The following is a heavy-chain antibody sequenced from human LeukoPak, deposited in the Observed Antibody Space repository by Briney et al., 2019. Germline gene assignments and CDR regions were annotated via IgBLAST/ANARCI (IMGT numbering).Heavy chain of an antibody. CDR1: GGSISSYY. CDR2: IYYGGST. CDR3: ARIGHEDYYFDY. J-gene: IGHJ4*02. V-gene: IGHV4-59*01. Sequence: SETLSLTCTVSGGSISSYYWSWIRQPPGKGLDWIGYIYYGGSTNYNPSLKSRVTISVDTSKNQFSLKLSSVTAADTAVYYCARIGHEDYYFDYWGQGTLVTVSS.